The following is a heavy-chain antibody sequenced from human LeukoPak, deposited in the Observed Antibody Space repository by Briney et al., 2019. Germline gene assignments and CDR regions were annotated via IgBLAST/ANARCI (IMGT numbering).Heavy chain of an antibody. V-gene: IGHV4-31*03. CDR1: GGSVSSGGYY. Sequence: SETLSLTCTVSGGSVSSGGYYWSWIRQHPGKGLEWIGYIYYSGSTYYNPSLKSRVTISVDTSKNQFSLKLSSVTAADTAVYYCATGGSGSYKPRWFDPWGQGTLVTVSS. CDR2: IYYSGST. CDR3: ATGGSGSYKPRWFDP. D-gene: IGHD3-10*01. J-gene: IGHJ5*02.